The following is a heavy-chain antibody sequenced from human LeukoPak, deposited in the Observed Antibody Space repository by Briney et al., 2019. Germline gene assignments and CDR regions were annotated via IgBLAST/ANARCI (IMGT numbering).Heavy chain of an antibody. Sequence: SETLSLTCTVSGGSISSYYWSWIRQPAGKGLEWIGRIYTSGSTNYNPSLKSRVTMSVDTSKNQFSLKLSSVTAADTAVYYCAREGYCSSTSCYNYYYGMDVWGQGTTVTVSS. V-gene: IGHV4-4*07. CDR3: AREGYCSSTSCYNYYYGMDV. CDR2: IYTSGST. J-gene: IGHJ6*02. D-gene: IGHD2-2*01. CDR1: GGSISSYY.